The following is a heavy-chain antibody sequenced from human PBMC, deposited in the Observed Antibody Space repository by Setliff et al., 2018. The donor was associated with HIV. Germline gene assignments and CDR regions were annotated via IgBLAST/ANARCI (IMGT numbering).Heavy chain of an antibody. CDR2: IYHSGGS. D-gene: IGHD3-22*01. CDR3: ARQGAGYYYDSSEYYTGNGFDM. V-gene: IGHV4-38-2*01. J-gene: IGHJ3*02. Sequence: SETLSLTCAVSGYSISSGYYWGWIRQPPGKGLEWIGSIYHSGGSYYNPSLKSRVTISGQTSNNQFSLQLTSVTAADTAVYYCARQGAGYYYDSSEYYTGNGFDMWGQGTMVTVSS. CDR1: GYSISSGYY.